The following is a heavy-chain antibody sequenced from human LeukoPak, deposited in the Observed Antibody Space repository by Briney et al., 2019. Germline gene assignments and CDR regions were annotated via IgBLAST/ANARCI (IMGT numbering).Heavy chain of an antibody. V-gene: IGHV4-4*07. Sequence: SETLSLTCTVSGGSISSYYWSWIRQPAGKGLEWIGRIYTSGSTNYNPSLKSRVTMSVDTSKNQFSLKLSSVTAADTAVYYCARGIIAAAGIEGTYNWFDPWGQGTLVTVSS. J-gene: IGHJ5*02. CDR3: ARGIIAAAGIEGTYNWFDP. D-gene: IGHD6-13*01. CDR2: IYTSGST. CDR1: GGSISSYY.